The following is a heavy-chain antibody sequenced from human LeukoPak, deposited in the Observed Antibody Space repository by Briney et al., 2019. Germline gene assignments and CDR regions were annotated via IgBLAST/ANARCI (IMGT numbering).Heavy chain of an antibody. V-gene: IGHV6-1*01. J-gene: IGHJ4*02. CDR1: GDSVSSNSGA. D-gene: IGHD3-10*01. CDR2: AYYRSQWYN. CDR3: AREEAGTYGFQY. Sequence: SQTPSLTCAIFGDSVSSNSGAWNWIRQSPSRGLEWLERAYYRSQWYNDYAFSVKGRIAINADTSKNHFSLQLNSVTPEDTAVYYCAREEAGTYGFQYWGQGTLVTVSS.